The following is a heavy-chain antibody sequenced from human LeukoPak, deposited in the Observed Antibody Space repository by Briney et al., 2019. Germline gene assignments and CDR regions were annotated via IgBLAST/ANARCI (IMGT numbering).Heavy chain of an antibody. Sequence: SETLSLTCAVYGGSYSGYYWSLIRQPPGRGLEWIGEINHSGSTNYNPSLKSRVTISVDTSKNQFSLKLSSVTAADTAVYYCARAPSIVVVTADAFDIWGQGTMVTVSS. J-gene: IGHJ3*02. CDR3: ARAPSIVVVTADAFDI. CDR1: GGSYSGYY. CDR2: INHSGST. V-gene: IGHV4-34*01. D-gene: IGHD2-21*02.